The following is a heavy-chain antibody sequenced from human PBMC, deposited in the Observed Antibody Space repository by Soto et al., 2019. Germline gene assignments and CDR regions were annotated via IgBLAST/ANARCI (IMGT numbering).Heavy chain of an antibody. CDR1: GYTFSDYF. D-gene: IGHD1-26*01. CDR2: INPKTAAT. V-gene: IGHV1-2*02. J-gene: IGHJ6*02. CDR3: ARIKWVLDYYSGMDV. Sequence: QVQLVQSGAEVRKSGASVKVSCKASGYTFSDYFIQWLRQAPGQGLEWVAWINPKTAATNYAKKFQDRVTVTSDTPFSTAYLELTRLRPDDTALYYCARIKWVLDYYSGMDVWGQGTAVSVSS.